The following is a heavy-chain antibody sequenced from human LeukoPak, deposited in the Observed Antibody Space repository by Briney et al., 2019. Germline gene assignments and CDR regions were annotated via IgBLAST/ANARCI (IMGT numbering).Heavy chain of an antibody. J-gene: IGHJ6*02. Sequence: PGGSLRLSCVASGFTFSDHYMEWVRQAPGKGLEWVGCTRNKANSFTTEYAASVKGRFTISRDDSKNSLYLQMNSLKTEDTAVYYCSRAKEIAARFAWGMDVWGQGTTVTVSS. D-gene: IGHD6-13*01. CDR3: SRAKEIAARFAWGMDV. V-gene: IGHV3-72*01. CDR1: GFTFSDHY. CDR2: TRNKANSFTT.